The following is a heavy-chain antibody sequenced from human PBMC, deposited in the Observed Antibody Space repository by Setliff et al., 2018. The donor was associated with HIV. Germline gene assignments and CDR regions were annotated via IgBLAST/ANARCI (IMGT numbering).Heavy chain of an antibody. CDR2: IYPDDSNI. V-gene: IGHV5-51*01. D-gene: IGHD6-13*01. CDR3: ARRDGRSMNAFQI. Sequence: GSLKISCKALDYTLSTYWIGWVRQMPGEGLEWMGVIYPDDSNIRYNPSFQSQVTISADKSIATAYLEIHNLKASDTATYYCARRDGRSMNAFQIWGPGTKVTVSS. J-gene: IGHJ3*01. CDR1: DYTLSTYW.